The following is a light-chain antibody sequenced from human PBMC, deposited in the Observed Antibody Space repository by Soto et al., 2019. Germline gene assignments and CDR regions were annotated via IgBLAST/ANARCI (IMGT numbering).Light chain of an antibody. CDR1: TSDVGGYNY. CDR2: EVT. CDR3: SSYVASNTLV. V-gene: IGLV2-8*01. J-gene: IGLJ2*01. Sequence: QSVLTQPPSASGSPGQSVAISCTGTTSDVGGYNYVSWYQQHPGKAPRLIIYEVTKRPSGVPDRFSGSKSGNTASLTVSGLQGEDEADYYCSSYVASNTLVFGGGTKFTVL.